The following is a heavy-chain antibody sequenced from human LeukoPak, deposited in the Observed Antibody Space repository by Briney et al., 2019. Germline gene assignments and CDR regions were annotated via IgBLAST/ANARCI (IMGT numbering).Heavy chain of an antibody. CDR3: AKEELYYYGSGTYYTLAPFDY. CDR1: GYIFSSYA. Sequence: PGGSLRLSCEASGYIFSSYAMSWVRQAPGKGLEWVSVISKSGATTDYADSVKGRFTISRDNSKNTLSLQMNSLRAEDTAVYYCAKEELYYYGSGTYYTLAPFDYWGQGTLVTVSS. D-gene: IGHD3-10*01. V-gene: IGHV3-23*01. J-gene: IGHJ4*02. CDR2: ISKSGATT.